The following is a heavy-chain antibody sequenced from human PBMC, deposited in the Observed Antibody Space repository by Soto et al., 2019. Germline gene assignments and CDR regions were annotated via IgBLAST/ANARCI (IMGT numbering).Heavy chain of an antibody. D-gene: IGHD5-12*01. CDR2: INDDGGST. V-gene: IGHV3-74*01. CDR1: TFTFSSYW. J-gene: IGHJ6*04. CDR3: ARGLGESPNSGIDYHYGMDV. Sequence: EVQLVESGGGLVQPGGSLRLSCAASTFTFSSYWMHWVRQTPGKGLVWVSRINDDGGSTSYADSAKGRFTVSRDNAKNTLYPQMNTLRAEDTGVYYCARGLGESPNSGIDYHYGMDVWGKGTTVTVSS.